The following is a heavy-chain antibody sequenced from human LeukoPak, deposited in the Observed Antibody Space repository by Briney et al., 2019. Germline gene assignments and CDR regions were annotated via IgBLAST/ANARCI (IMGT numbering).Heavy chain of an antibody. Sequence: ASVKVSCKASGYTFTSYDINWVRQATGQGLEWMGWMNPNSGNTGYAQKFQGRVTMTRNTSISTAYMELSSLRSEDTAVYYCASELPTSRSDAFDIWGQGTMVTVSS. V-gene: IGHV1-8*01. CDR3: ASELPTSRSDAFDI. CDR1: GYTFTSYD. D-gene: IGHD1-26*01. CDR2: MNPNSGNT. J-gene: IGHJ3*02.